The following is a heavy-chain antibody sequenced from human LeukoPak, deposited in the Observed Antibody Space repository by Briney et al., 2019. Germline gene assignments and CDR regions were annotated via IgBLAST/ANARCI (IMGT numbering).Heavy chain of an antibody. CDR1: GFTFSSYS. D-gene: IGHD4-17*01. CDR2: ISSSSSTI. V-gene: IGHV3-48*01. Sequence: GGSLRLSCAASGFTFSSYSMNWVRQAPGKGLEGVAYISSSSSTIYYADSVKGRFTISRDNAKNSLYLQMNSLRAEDTAVYYCAVGYGDYRNDAFDIWGQGTMVTVSS. CDR3: AVGYGDYRNDAFDI. J-gene: IGHJ3*02.